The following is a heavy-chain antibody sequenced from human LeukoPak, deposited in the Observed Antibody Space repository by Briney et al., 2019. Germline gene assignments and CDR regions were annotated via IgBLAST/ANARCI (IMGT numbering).Heavy chain of an antibody. Sequence: GASVKVSCKASGYTFTSYGISWVRQAPGQGLEWMGGIIPIFGTANYAQKFQGRVTITADESTSTAYMELSSLRSEDTAVYYCARGPIVHLRFPGLYYFDYWGQGTLVTVSS. CDR1: GYTFTSYG. J-gene: IGHJ4*02. D-gene: IGHD5/OR15-5a*01. CDR3: ARGPIVHLRFPGLYYFDY. CDR2: IIPIFGTA. V-gene: IGHV1-69*13.